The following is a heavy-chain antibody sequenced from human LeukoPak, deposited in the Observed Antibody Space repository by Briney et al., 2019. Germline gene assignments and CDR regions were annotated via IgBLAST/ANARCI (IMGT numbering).Heavy chain of an antibody. Sequence: GGAVRLSPAVAGRTFSRYSINWVSPSPWKGLEWVSYISSSSSYIHYADSVKGRFTISRDNAKNSLSLQMNTLRVEDTAVYYCARDEGVTTSWGQGTLVTVSS. CDR1: GRTFSRYS. CDR3: ARDEGVTTS. J-gene: IGHJ4*02. CDR2: ISSSSSYI. V-gene: IGHV3-21*01. D-gene: IGHD4-17*01.